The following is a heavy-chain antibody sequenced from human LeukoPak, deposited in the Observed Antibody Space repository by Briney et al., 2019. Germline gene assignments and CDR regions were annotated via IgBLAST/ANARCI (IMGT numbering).Heavy chain of an antibody. CDR3: AKDHVGGFGELLFDY. Sequence: GGSLRLSCAASGFAFDDYAMHWVRQAPGKGLEWVSGISWNSGSIGYADSVKGRFTISRDNAKNSLYLQMNSLRAEDTALYYCAKDHVGGFGELLFDYWGQGTLVTVSS. J-gene: IGHJ4*02. D-gene: IGHD3-10*01. CDR1: GFAFDDYA. CDR2: ISWNSGSI. V-gene: IGHV3-9*01.